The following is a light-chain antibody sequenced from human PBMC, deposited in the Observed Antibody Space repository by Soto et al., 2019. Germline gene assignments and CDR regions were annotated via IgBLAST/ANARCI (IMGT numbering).Light chain of an antibody. CDR1: SSDVGAFNY. J-gene: IGLJ1*01. Sequence: QSVLTQPASVSGSPGQSISISCIGTSSDVGAFNYVSWYQHHPGKAPQLIIYDVTSRPSGVSNRFSASKSGNTASLTISGLQAEDEADYYCSSYTTRNTEVFGTGTKV. CDR3: SSYTTRNTEV. V-gene: IGLV2-14*03. CDR2: DVT.